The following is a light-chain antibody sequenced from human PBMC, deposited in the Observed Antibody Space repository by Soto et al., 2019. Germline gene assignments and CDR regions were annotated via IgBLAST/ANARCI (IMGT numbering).Light chain of an antibody. CDR3: QQDYNLPLT. CDR1: QSVISSY. V-gene: IGKV3D-7*01. CDR2: GAS. J-gene: IGKJ4*01. Sequence: PGERVTLSCRASQSVISSYLTWYQQKPGQAPRLLIYGASTRATSIPARFSGSGSGTDFTLTISSLQPEDFAVYYCQQDYNLPLTFGGGTKVEIK.